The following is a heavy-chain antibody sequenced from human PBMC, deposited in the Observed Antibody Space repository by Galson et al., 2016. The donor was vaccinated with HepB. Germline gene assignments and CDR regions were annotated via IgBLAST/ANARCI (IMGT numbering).Heavy chain of an antibody. CDR1: GFTFSTYN. D-gene: IGHD2-15*01. CDR3: TRDAAAAPFDS. V-gene: IGHV3-48*03. Sequence: SLRLSCAASGFTFSTYNMNWVRQAPGKGLEWVSYISSSVSTIYSADSVKGRFTISRDNAKNTLYLQMNSLRVEDTAVYYCTRDAAAAPFDSWGRGTLVTVSS. CDR2: ISSSVSTI. J-gene: IGHJ4*02.